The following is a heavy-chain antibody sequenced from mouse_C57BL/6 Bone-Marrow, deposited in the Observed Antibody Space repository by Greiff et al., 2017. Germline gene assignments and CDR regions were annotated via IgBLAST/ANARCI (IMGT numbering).Heavy chain of an antibody. V-gene: IGHV1-63*01. CDR2: IYPGGGYT. Sequence: QVQLQQSGAELVRPGTSVKMSCKASGYTFTNYWIGWAKQRPGQGLEWIGDIYPGGGYTNYNEKFKGKATLTADKSSSTAYMQFSSLTSADSAIYYCARSNWDVDFDYWGQGTTLTVSS. D-gene: IGHD4-1*02. CDR1: GYTFTNYW. CDR3: ARSNWDVDFDY. J-gene: IGHJ2*01.